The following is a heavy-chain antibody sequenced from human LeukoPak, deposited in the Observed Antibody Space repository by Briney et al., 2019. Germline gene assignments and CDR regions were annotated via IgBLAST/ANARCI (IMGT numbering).Heavy chain of an antibody. J-gene: IGHJ4*02. CDR3: ARASAHYYDVDY. Sequence: GGSLRLSCAASGFTVSSNYMSWVRQAPGKGLEWVAVIWFDGSNKYYADSVKGRFTISRDDSKNTLYLQMDSLRADDTAVYFCARASAHYYDVDYWGQGTLVTVSS. V-gene: IGHV3-33*08. CDR2: IWFDGSNK. D-gene: IGHD3-22*01. CDR1: GFTVSSNY.